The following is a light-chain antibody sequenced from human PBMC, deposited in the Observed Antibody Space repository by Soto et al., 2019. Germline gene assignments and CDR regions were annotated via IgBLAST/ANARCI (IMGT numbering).Light chain of an antibody. CDR3: QQYIRWPLT. V-gene: IGKV3-15*01. CDR1: QSVSSN. CDR2: GAS. Sequence: EIVMTQSPATLSVSPGEGATLSCRASQSVSSNLAWYQQKPGQAPSLLIYGASTRATGTPARFSGSGSGTEFILTISSLQSEDFAVYYCQQYIRWPLTFGGGTKVDIK. J-gene: IGKJ4*01.